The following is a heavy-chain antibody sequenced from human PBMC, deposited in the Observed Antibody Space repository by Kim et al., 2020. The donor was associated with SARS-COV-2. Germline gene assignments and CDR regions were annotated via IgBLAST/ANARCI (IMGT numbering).Heavy chain of an antibody. J-gene: IGHJ6*01. CDR3: AKHQTGNYYHYSGLDV. CDR2: ISGGGDTI. CDR1: GFRFSSHA. Sequence: GGYLRLSCVASGFRFSSHAMTWVRQAPGKGLERVSIISGGGDTIYYADSVKGRFTVSRDNSKNTLYLQMNSLRAEDTALYFCAKHQTGNYYHYSGLDVW. D-gene: IGHD7-27*01. V-gene: IGHV3-23*01.